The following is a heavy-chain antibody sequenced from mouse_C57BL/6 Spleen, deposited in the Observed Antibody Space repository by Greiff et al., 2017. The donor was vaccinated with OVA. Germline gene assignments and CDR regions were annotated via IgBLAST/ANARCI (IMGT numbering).Heavy chain of an antibody. Sequence: EVQLVESGPELVKPGASVKISCKASGYSFTGYYMHWVKQSSEKSLEWIGEINPSTGGTSYNQKFKGKATLTVDKSSSTAYMQLKSLTSEDSAVYYCARHYDGFAYWGQGTLVTVSA. CDR2: INPSTGGT. V-gene: IGHV1-43*01. J-gene: IGHJ3*01. CDR1: GYSFTGYY. D-gene: IGHD2-4*01. CDR3: ARHYDGFAY.